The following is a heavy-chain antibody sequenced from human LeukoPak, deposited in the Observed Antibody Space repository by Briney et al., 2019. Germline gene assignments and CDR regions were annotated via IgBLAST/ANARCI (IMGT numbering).Heavy chain of an antibody. CDR1: GGSISSGGYY. J-gene: IGHJ4*02. V-gene: IGHV4-31*03. CDR3: ARDALSIAAAGTWFYFDY. CDR2: IYYSGST. D-gene: IGHD6-13*01. Sequence: PSETLSLTCTVSGGSISSGGYYWSWIRQHPGKGLGWIGYIYYSGSTYYNPSLKSRVTISVDTSKNQFSLKLSSVTAADTAVYYCARDALSIAAAGTWFYFDYWGQGTLVTVSS.